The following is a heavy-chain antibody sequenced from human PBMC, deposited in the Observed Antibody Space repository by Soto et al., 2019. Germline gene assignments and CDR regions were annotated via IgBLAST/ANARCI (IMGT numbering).Heavy chain of an antibody. CDR1: GGTFSSYA. CDR3: SRVRKTVVVPASIRGYYYYCRDV. V-gene: IGHV1-69*01. J-gene: IGHJ6*02. D-gene: IGHD2-2*02. CDR2: IIPIFGTA. Sequence: QVQLVQSGAAVKKPGSSVKVSCKASGGTFSSYAISWVRQAPGQGLEWMGGIIPIFGTANYAQKFQGRVTIAADESTRTAYMELSSLISEDTAVYYCSRVRKTVVVPASIRGYYYYCRDVWGQGTTVTVSS.